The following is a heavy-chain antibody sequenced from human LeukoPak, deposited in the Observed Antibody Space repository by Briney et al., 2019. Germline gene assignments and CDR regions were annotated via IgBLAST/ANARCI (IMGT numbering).Heavy chain of an antibody. D-gene: IGHD2-21*02. J-gene: IGHJ6*02. V-gene: IGHV6-1*01. CDR3: AGESRMGPTDYYYGMDV. Sequence: SQTLSLTCAISGDSVSSNSAAWNWIRQSPSRGLEWLGRTYYRSKWYNDYAVSVKSRITINPDTSKNQFSLQLNSVTPEDTAVYYCAGESRMGPTDYYYGMDVWGQGTTVTVSS. CDR2: TYYRSKWYN. CDR1: GDSVSSNSAA.